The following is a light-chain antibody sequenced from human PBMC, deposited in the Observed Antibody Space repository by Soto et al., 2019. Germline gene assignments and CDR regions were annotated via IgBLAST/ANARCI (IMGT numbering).Light chain of an antibody. V-gene: IGKV3-15*01. J-gene: IGKJ1*01. Sequence: EILLTQSPATLPLSAGDRVTLSCRASQSVSSRLAWYQQKPGQAPKLLIYGASSMASGIPARFSGSGSGTDFTLTISSLQSEDLAIYFCQQYNSYPCTFGQGTKVDIK. CDR3: QQYNSYPCT. CDR1: QSVSSR. CDR2: GAS.